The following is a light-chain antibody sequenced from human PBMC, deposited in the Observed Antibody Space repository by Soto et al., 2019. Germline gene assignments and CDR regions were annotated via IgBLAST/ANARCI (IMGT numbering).Light chain of an antibody. CDR1: QSVSNY. J-gene: IGKJ2*01. CDR3: QQHSNWPPKDT. Sequence: EIVLTQSPATLSLSPGERATLSCRASQSVSNYLTWYQQKPGQAPRLLIYDASNRATGIPAGFSGSGSGTGFTLTISSLEPEDFALYYCQQHSNWPPKDTFGQGTKLEIK. V-gene: IGKV3-11*01. CDR2: DAS.